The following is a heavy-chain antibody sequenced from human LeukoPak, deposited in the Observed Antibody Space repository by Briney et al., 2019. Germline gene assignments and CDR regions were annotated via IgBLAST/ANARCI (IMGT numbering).Heavy chain of an antibody. CDR2: IIPIFGTA. Sequence: ASVKVSCKASGGTFSSYAISWVRQAPGQGLEWMGGIIPIFGTADYAQKLQGRVTITADESTTTAYMELSSLRSEDTAVYYCARGRSSSWFDYWGQGTLVTVSS. V-gene: IGHV1-69*13. CDR3: ARGRSSSWFDY. J-gene: IGHJ4*02. CDR1: GGTFSSYA. D-gene: IGHD6-13*01.